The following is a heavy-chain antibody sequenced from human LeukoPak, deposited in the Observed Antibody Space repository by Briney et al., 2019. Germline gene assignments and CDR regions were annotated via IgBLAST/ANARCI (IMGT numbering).Heavy chain of an antibody. V-gene: IGHV1-2*02. D-gene: IGHD3-10*01. CDR1: GYTFTGYY. CDR3: ARDPDYYGSGSYYETIIDY. J-gene: IGHJ4*02. CDR2: INPNSGGT. Sequence: ASVKVSCKASGYTFTGYYIHWVRQAPGQGLEWMGWINPNSGGTNYAQKFQGRVTMTRDTSISTAYMELTRLRSDDTAMYYCARDPDYYGSGSYYETIIDYWGQGTLVTVSS.